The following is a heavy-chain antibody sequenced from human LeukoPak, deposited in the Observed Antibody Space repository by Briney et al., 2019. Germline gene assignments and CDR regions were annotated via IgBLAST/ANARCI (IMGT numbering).Heavy chain of an antibody. CDR3: ARVDSSSWYGVFGY. D-gene: IGHD6-13*01. J-gene: IGHJ4*02. V-gene: IGHV4-59*01. Sequence: PSETLSLTCTVSGGSISSYYWSWIRQPPGKGLEWIGYIYYSGSTNYNPSLKSRVTISVDTSKNQFSLKLSSETAADTAVYYCARVDSSSWYGVFGYWGQGTLVTVSS. CDR2: IYYSGST. CDR1: GGSISSYY.